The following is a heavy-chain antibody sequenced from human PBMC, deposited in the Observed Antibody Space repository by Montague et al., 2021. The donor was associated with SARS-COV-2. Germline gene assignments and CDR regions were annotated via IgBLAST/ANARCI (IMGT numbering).Heavy chain of an antibody. CDR2: INQSGRT. CDR3: AGRGSSGWGVTVSAELDY. D-gene: IGHD3-10*01. V-gene: IGHV4-34*01. CDR1: GGSFSGYY. J-gene: IGHJ4*02. Sequence: SETLSLTCAVYGGSFSGYYWSWIRQPPEKGLEWIGEINQSGRTNNNPSLKSRVIISVDTSKNQFSLKLSSVTAADTAVYYCAGRGSSGWGVTVSAELDYWGQGTLVIVSS.